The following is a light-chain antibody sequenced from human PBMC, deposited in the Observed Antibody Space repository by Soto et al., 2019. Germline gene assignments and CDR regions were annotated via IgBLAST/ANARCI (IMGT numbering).Light chain of an antibody. J-gene: IGLJ1*01. CDR3: SSYTSSSTLDV. Sequence: QSALTQPASVSGSPGQSITISCTGTSSDVGGYNYVSWYQQHPGKAPKLMIYDVSNRPSGVSNRFSGSKSGNTASLTFSGLQAEDEADYYCSSYTSSSTLDVFGTGTRSPS. CDR1: SSDVGGYNY. V-gene: IGLV2-14*01. CDR2: DVS.